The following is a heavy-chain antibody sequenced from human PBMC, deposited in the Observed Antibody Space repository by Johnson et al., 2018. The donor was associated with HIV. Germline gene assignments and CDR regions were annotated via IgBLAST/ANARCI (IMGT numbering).Heavy chain of an antibody. V-gene: IGHV3-11*04. J-gene: IGHJ3*02. D-gene: IGHD1-26*01. Sequence: QVQLVESGGDLVKPGGSLRLSCVASGFVFSDSHMSWIRQAPGKGLEWISNVSSGGSSIYYADSVRGRFTISRDNAKNSLFLQLNRLRAGDTAVYYCAGGREGGTYQGGAFDIWGQGTMVTVSS. CDR2: VSSGGSSI. CDR1: GFVFSDSH. CDR3: AGGREGGTYQGGAFDI.